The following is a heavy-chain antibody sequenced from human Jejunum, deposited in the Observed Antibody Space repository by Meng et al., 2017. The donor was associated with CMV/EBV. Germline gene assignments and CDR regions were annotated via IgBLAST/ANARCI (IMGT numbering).Heavy chain of an antibody. D-gene: IGHD3-22*01. CDR3: AKHLGVVVYYYYGMDV. Sequence: FTLSTYVMSWVRQPPGKGLEWVSVIFSGGTSTYYADSVKGRFTISRDNSKNTLYLQMNSLRAEDTAVYYCAKHLGVVVYYYYGMDVWGQGTTVTVSS. J-gene: IGHJ6*02. CDR1: FTLSTYV. V-gene: IGHV3-23*03. CDR2: IFSGGTST.